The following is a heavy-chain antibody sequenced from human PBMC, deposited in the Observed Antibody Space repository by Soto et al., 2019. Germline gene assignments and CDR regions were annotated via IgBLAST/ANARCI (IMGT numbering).Heavy chain of an antibody. CDR2: VYHSGTT. J-gene: IGHJ6*02. D-gene: IGHD3-10*01. Sequence: SETLSLTCAVSGGSISGINWWSWVRQPPGKGLEWIGEVYHSGTTNYNPSLKSRVTIVVDKSKNQFSLIMSSVTAADPAVYYCARFGGGLAVWGQGNTVTVSS. CDR1: GGSISGINW. CDR3: ARFGGGLAV. V-gene: IGHV4-4*02.